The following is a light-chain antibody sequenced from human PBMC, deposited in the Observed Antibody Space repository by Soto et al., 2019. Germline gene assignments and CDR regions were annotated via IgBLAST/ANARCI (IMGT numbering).Light chain of an antibody. Sequence: EIVMTQSPGTLSVSPGERATLFCRASQSVSNKLAWYQQKPGQAPRLIIYGTSTRATGIPARFSGSGSGTDFTLTISSLEPEDFAVYYCQQRSNWPGTFGQGTKVDIK. J-gene: IGKJ1*01. CDR2: GTS. CDR3: QQRSNWPGT. CDR1: QSVSNK. V-gene: IGKV3-15*01.